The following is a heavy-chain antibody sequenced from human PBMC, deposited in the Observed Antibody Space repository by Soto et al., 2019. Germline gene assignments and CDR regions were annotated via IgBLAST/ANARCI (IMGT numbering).Heavy chain of an antibody. CDR3: ARKNHSYYDYCSGYYNAIYYYYYGMDV. J-gene: IGHJ6*02. V-gene: IGHV1-46*01. CDR2: INPSGGST. D-gene: IGHD3-3*01. Sequence: ASVKVSCKASGYSFTSYYMHWVRQAPGQGLEWMGIINPSGGSTSYAQKFQGRVTMTRDTSTSTVYMELSSLRSEDTAVYYCARKNHSYYDYCSGYYNAIYYYYYGMDVWGQGTTVTV. CDR1: GYSFTSYY.